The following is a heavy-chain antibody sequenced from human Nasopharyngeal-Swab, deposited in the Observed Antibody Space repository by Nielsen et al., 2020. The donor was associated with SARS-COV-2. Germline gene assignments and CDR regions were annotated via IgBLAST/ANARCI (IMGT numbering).Heavy chain of an antibody. CDR2: ISWDGLTI. J-gene: IGHJ4*02. D-gene: IGHD3-3*01. Sequence: SLKISCAASGFTFDDYGMHWVRQAPGKGLEWGSGISWDGLTIGYADSLKGRFTISRDNAKNSLYLQMNSLRVEDMAFYYCAKATNARYDFWSGSFDYWGQGTLVTVSS. CDR3: AKATNARYDFWSGSFDY. CDR1: GFTFDDYG. V-gene: IGHV3-9*03.